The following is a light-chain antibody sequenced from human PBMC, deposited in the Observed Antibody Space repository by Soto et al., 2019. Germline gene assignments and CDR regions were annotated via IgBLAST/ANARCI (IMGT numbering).Light chain of an antibody. V-gene: IGKV3-15*01. Sequence: EIVMTQSPATLSVSPGERATLSCRVSQSVSSNLAWYQQKPGQAPRLLIYGASTRATGIPARFSGSGSGTEFTLTISSLQSEDFAVYYCQQYKNWPPYTFGQGTKLEIK. CDR3: QQYKNWPPYT. CDR1: QSVSSN. CDR2: GAS. J-gene: IGKJ2*01.